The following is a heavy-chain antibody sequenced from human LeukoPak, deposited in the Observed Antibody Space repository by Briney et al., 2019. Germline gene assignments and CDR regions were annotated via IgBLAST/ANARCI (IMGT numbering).Heavy chain of an antibody. CDR2: IYYSGST. D-gene: IGHD3-10*01. V-gene: IGHV4-31*03. Sequence: PSETLSLTCTVSGGSISSGGYYWSWVRQHPGKGLEWIGYIYYSGSTYYNPSLKSRVTTSVDTSKNQFSLKLSSVTAADTAVYYCARDSGSSPEGLWGQGTLVTVSS. J-gene: IGHJ4*02. CDR1: GGSISSGGYY. CDR3: ARDSGSSPEGL.